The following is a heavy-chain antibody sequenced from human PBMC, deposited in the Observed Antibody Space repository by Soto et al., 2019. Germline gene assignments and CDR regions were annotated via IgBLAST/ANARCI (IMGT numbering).Heavy chain of an antibody. CDR2: ISTNGRST. Sequence: PGGSLRLSCSASGFSFSDSAMHWVRQAPGKRLEYVSAISTNGRSTYYADSVKGRITISRDNSKNTVHLQMSSLRAEDTAVYYCLRDIFGVVIFDSWGQGTPVTVSS. J-gene: IGHJ4*02. V-gene: IGHV3-64D*06. D-gene: IGHD3-3*01. CDR3: LRDIFGVVIFDS. CDR1: GFSFSDSA.